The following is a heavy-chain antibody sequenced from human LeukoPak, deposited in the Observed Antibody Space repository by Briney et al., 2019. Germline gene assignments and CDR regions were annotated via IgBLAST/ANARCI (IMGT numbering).Heavy chain of an antibody. Sequence: GGSLRLSCAASGFTFSSYSMNWVRQAPGKGLEWVSSISSSSSYIYYADSVKGRFTISRDNAKNSLHLQMNSLRAEDTAVYYCARHFSNSWYYFDYWGQGTLVTVSS. V-gene: IGHV3-21*01. D-gene: IGHD6-13*01. CDR1: GFTFSSYS. J-gene: IGHJ4*02. CDR2: ISSSSSYI. CDR3: ARHFSNSWYYFDY.